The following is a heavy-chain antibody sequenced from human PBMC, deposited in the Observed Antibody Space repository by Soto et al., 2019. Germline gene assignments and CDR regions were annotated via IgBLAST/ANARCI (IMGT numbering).Heavy chain of an antibody. J-gene: IGHJ3*02. Sequence: QVQLVQSGAEVKKPGASVKISCEASGYSFTSQYVHWVRQAPGQGLEWMGIINPNGGSTTYAQKFQGRVTMTRGTAKKNGYMGVSSLTSEGKAVYFLEREKWSRPGGGGTEPLDIWGQGTMVTVAS. CDR2: INPNGGST. D-gene: IGHD2-15*01. V-gene: IGHV1-46*01. CDR3: EREKWSRPGGGGTEPLDI. CDR1: GYSFTSQY.